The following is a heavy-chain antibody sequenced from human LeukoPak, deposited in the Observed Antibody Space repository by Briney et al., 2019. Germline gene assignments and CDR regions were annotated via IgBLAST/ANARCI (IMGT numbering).Heavy chain of an antibody. Sequence: SGTLSLTCTVSGDSISSSTYYWGWIRQPPGKGLEWIGSIFYSGSTYYNPSLKSRVTISVDTSKNQFSLKLSSVTAADTAVYYCASQVIAVTFYFDYWGQGTLVAVSS. CDR3: ASQVIAVTFYFDY. J-gene: IGHJ4*02. CDR2: IFYSGST. CDR1: GDSISSSTYY. V-gene: IGHV4-39*01. D-gene: IGHD6-19*01.